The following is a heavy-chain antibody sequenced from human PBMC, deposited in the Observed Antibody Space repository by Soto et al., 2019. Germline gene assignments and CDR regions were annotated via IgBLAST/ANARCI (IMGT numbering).Heavy chain of an antibody. Sequence: GGSLRLSCAASGFTFSSYAVHWVRQAPGKGLEWVAVISYDGSEKYYADSVKGRFTISRDNSKNTLYLQMNSLRAEDTAVYYCAREELVPNYYDSSGYSGEPIDYWGQGTLVTVSS. V-gene: IGHV3-30-3*01. CDR2: ISYDGSEK. D-gene: IGHD3-22*01. CDR1: GFTFSSYA. CDR3: AREELVPNYYDSSGYSGEPIDY. J-gene: IGHJ4*02.